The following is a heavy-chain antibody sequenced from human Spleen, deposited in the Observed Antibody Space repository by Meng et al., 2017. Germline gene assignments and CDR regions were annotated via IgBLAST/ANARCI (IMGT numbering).Heavy chain of an antibody. CDR1: GFTFSNHA. Sequence: GGSLRLSFAASGFTFSNHAMSWVPQAPGKGLEWVANIEEDGSDKYYLDSVRGRFTISRDNAKNSRYVQMNSLRAEDTAVYFCARGRGWRDSFDIWGQGTMVTVSS. CDR3: ARGRGWRDSFDI. CDR2: IEEDGSDK. D-gene: IGHD3-10*01. J-gene: IGHJ3*02. V-gene: IGHV3-7*01.